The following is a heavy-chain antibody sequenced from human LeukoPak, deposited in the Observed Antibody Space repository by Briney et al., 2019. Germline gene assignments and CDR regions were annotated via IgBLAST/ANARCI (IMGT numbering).Heavy chain of an antibody. Sequence: GGSLRLSCAASGFTFSSYNMNWVRQAPGKGLGWVSSISSSSSYIYYADSVKGRFTISRDNAKNSLYLQMNSLRAEDTAVYYCARGGVAAAGIDYWGQGTLVTVSS. D-gene: IGHD6-13*01. CDR3: ARGGVAAAGIDY. V-gene: IGHV3-21*01. CDR1: GFTFSSYN. J-gene: IGHJ4*02. CDR2: ISSSSSYI.